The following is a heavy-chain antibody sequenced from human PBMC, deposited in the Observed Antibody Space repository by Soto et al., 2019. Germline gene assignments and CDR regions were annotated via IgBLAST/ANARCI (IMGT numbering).Heavy chain of an antibody. V-gene: IGHV4-59*08. CDR1: GGSISSYY. CDR2: IYYSGST. J-gene: IGHJ6*03. Sequence: SETLSLTCTVSGGSISSYYWSWIRQPPGKGLEWIGYIYYSGSTNYNPSLKSRVTISVDTSKNQFSLKLSSVTAADTAVYYCARGTRDRGLGYCTNGVCSDYYYYYMDVWGKGTTVTVSS. D-gene: IGHD2-8*01. CDR3: ARGTRDRGLGYCTNGVCSDYYYYYMDV.